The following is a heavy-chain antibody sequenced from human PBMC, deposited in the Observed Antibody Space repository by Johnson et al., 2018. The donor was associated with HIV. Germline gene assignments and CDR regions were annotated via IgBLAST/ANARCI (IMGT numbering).Heavy chain of an antibody. V-gene: IGHV3-15*01. Sequence: VESGGGLVKPGGSLKLSCTASGFTFSNAWMNWVRHAPGKGLEWVGRIKSKTDGGTTDYAAPVKGKFTISRDSSKKTVYLKMNSLRAEDTAIYDCARADGSVGATTGNAFDIWGQGTMVTVSA. CDR2: IKSKTDGGTT. CDR3: ARADGSVGATTGNAFDI. J-gene: IGHJ3*02. CDR1: GFTFSNAW. D-gene: IGHD1-26*01.